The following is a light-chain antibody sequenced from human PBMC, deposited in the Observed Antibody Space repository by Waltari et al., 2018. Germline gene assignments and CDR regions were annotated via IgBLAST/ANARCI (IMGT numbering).Light chain of an antibody. Sequence: QSVLTQPPSASGTPGQRVTISCSGSSSNIGSRPVNWYQQFPGTTPKLLIHDINQRPSGFPYRFSGSKSGTSASLAISGLQSEDEADYYCVAWDVSLSGYVFGTGTKVTVL. CDR3: VAWDVSLSGYV. CDR2: DIN. V-gene: IGLV1-44*01. J-gene: IGLJ1*01. CDR1: SSNIGSRP.